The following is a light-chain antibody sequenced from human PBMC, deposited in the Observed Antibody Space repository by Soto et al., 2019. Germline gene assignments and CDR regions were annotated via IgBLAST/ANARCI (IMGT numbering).Light chain of an antibody. V-gene: IGKV3-20*01. Sequence: EIVLTQSPGTLSLSPGERATLSCRASQSVASRNLAWYQQKSGQAPRLLIYGASSRAIHTPDRFSGSGSGTDFTLTISGLEPEDFEVYYCQHFGNSLWTLGQGTKVDI. J-gene: IGKJ1*01. CDR3: QHFGNSLWT. CDR2: GAS. CDR1: QSVASRN.